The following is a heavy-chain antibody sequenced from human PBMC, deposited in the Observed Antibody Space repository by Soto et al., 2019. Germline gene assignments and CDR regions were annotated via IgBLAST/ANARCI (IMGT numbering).Heavy chain of an antibody. Sequence: GGSLRLYCAASGFTLRDYAVLWALLSSGKGLEWLGRMRSKGNNFATVYVESVKGRLTISRDDSENMAYLQMDSLKSEDTAMYYHSSSSSGWYVENWGQGP. D-gene: IGHD2-2*01. J-gene: IGHJ4*02. CDR3: SSSSSGWYVEN. V-gene: IGHV3-73*01. CDR2: MRSKGNNFAT. CDR1: GFTLRDYA.